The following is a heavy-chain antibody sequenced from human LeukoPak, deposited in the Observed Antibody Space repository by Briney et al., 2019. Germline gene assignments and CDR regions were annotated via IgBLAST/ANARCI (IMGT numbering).Heavy chain of an antibody. J-gene: IGHJ4*02. D-gene: IGHD2-2*01. Sequence: PGGSLRLSCAASGFTFDDYGMSWVRQAPGKGLEWVSGINWNGGSTGYADSVKGRFTISRDNAKNSPYLQMNSLRAEDTALYYCARVVPAATDFDYWGQGTLVTVSS. CDR2: INWNGGST. CDR1: GFTFDDYG. CDR3: ARVVPAATDFDY. V-gene: IGHV3-20*04.